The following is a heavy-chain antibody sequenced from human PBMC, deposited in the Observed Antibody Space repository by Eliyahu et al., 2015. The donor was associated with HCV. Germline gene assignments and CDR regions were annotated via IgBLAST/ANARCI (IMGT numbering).Heavy chain of an antibody. V-gene: IGHV2-5*02. J-gene: IGHJ5*02. Sequence: QITLKESGPTLVKATQTLTLTCTFSGFSLTTSGVGVGWIRQPPGKALEWLALIYWDDDKRYRPSLKSRLTISKDTSKNEVVLTMTNMDPVDTGTYYCAHRFTPALAAMDFADWFDPWGQGTLVTVSS. CDR3: AHRFTPALAAMDFADWFDP. CDR1: GFSLTTSGVG. CDR2: IYWDDDK. D-gene: IGHD5-18*01.